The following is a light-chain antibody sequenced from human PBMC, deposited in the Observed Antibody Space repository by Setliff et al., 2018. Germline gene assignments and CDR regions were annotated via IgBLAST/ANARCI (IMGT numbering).Light chain of an antibody. CDR1: SSNIGTNT. CDR3: AAWDDGLNGYV. CDR2: NNN. V-gene: IGLV1-44*01. J-gene: IGLJ1*01. Sequence: KRVTISCSGSSSNIGTNTVNWYQPLPGTAPKLLIYNNNQRPSGVPDRFSGSKSGTSASLAISGLQSEDEADYYCAAWDDGLNGYVFGTGTKV.